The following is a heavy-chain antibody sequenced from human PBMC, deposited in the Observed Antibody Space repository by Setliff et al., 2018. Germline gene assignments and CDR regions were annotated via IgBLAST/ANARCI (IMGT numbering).Heavy chain of an antibody. Sequence: ASVKVSCKASGYTFSSYGVHWVRQAPGQRLEWMGWINAANGNTKYSQKFQGRVTITRDTSASTVYMELSSLRYEDTSKNQFSLQLTSVTAADTAVYYCARGATGMAAPGTWGRYYSYYHMDVWGKGTTVTVSS. J-gene: IGHJ6*03. CDR1: GYTFSSYG. D-gene: IGHD6-13*01. CDR3: SLQLTSVTAADTAVYYCARGATGMAAPGTWGRYYSYYHMDV. V-gene: IGHV1-3*01. CDR2: INAANGNT.